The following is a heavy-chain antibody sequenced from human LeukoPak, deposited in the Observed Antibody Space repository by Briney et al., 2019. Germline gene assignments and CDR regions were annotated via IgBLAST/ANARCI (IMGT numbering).Heavy chain of an antibody. J-gene: IGHJ4*02. Sequence: GGSLRLSCVASGFTFDDYAMHWVRQVPGKGLEWVSDITWNSGRVGYADSVRGRFTISRDNAKNSLYLQMNSLRVEDTAVYYCAKDLPQRNWGQGTLVTVSS. CDR2: ITWNSGRV. D-gene: IGHD5-24*01. CDR1: GFTFDDYA. CDR3: AKDLPQRN. V-gene: IGHV3-9*01.